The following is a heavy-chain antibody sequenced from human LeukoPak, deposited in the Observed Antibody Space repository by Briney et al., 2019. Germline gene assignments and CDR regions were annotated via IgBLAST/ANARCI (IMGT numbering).Heavy chain of an antibody. Sequence: TGGSLRLSCAASGFTVSSNYMSWVRQAPGKGLEWVSSISSSSSYIYYADSVKGRFTISRDNAKNSLYLQMNSLRAEDTAVYYCAREENYYDSSGYQSSYWGQGTLVTVSS. CDR2: ISSSSSYI. CDR1: GFTVSSNY. V-gene: IGHV3-21*01. CDR3: AREENYYDSSGYQSSY. J-gene: IGHJ4*02. D-gene: IGHD3-22*01.